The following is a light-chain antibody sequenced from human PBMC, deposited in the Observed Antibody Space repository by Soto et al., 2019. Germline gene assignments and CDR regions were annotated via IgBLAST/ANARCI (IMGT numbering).Light chain of an antibody. V-gene: IGKV3-15*01. J-gene: IGKJ5*01. CDR1: QSVSSN. Sequence: EIVMTQSPATLSVSPGEGATLSCRVSQSVSSNLAWYQQKPGQAPRLLIYGASTRATGIPARFSGSGSGTEFTLTISSLQSEDFAAYYCQQYNNWPPRTFGQGTRLEIK. CDR3: QQYNNWPPRT. CDR2: GAS.